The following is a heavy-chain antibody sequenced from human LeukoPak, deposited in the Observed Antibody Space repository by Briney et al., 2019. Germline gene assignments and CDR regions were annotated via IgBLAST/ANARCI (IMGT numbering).Heavy chain of an antibody. CDR3: ARPNRYDLYFDY. D-gene: IGHD5-12*01. CDR2: IYYSGSS. Sequence: PSETLSLTCTVSGGSIGSYYWSWIRQPPGKGLEWIGYIYYSGSSNYNPSLKSRVTISVDTSKNQFSLKLSSVTAADTAVYYCARPNRYDLYFDYWGQGTLVTVSS. CDR1: GGSIGSYY. V-gene: IGHV4-59*01. J-gene: IGHJ4*02.